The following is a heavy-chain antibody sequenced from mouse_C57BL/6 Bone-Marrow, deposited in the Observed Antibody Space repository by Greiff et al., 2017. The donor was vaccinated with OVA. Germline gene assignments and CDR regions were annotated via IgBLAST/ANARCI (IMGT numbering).Heavy chain of an antibody. V-gene: IGHV1-64*01. Sequence: VKLQQPGAELVKPGASVKLSCKASGYTFTSYWMHWVKQRPGQGLEWIGMIHPNSGSTNYNEKFKSKATLTVDKSSSTAYMQLSSLTSEDSAVYYCASFLTGTWGYFDVWGTGTTVTVSS. CDR3: ASFLTGTWGYFDV. CDR2: IHPNSGST. D-gene: IGHD4-1*01. CDR1: GYTFTSYW. J-gene: IGHJ1*03.